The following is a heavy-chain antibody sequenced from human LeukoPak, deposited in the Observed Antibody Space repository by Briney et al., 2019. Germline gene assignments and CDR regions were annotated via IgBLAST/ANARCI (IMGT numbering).Heavy chain of an antibody. CDR3: AKDSSTSNYYYGLDV. CDR1: GFTFSSYW. V-gene: IGHV3-74*01. Sequence: GGSLRLSCAASGFTFSSYWMHWVRQAPGKGLVWVSRINSDGSSTRYADSVKGRFTISRDNSKDTLYLQMNSLRAEDTAVYYCAKDSSTSNYYYGLDVWGQGTTVTVSS. CDR2: INSDGSST. J-gene: IGHJ6*02. D-gene: IGHD6-13*01.